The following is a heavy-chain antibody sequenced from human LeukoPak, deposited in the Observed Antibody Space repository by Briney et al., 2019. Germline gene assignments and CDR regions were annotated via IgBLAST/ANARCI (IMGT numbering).Heavy chain of an antibody. D-gene: IGHD3-22*01. J-gene: IGHJ4*02. V-gene: IGHV3-30*02. CDR3: AKSINSGSLLDY. CDR1: GFTFSNYG. CDR2: TRSDGRNN. Sequence: GGSLRLSCAASGFTFSNYGLHWVRQAPGKGLEWVAFTRSDGRNNYYVDSVRGRFTISRDNSKNTLYLQMNSLRVEDTAVYYCAKSINSGSLLDYWGQGTLVTVSS.